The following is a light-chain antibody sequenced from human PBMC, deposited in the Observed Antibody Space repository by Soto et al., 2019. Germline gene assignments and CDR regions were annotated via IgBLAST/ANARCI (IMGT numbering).Light chain of an antibody. CDR1: QSVSSN. CDR3: QQYNNWPPWT. CDR2: GAS. Sequence: EIVMTQSPTPLSLSPGEKDTLSCRASQSVSSNLAWYQQKPGQAPRLLIYGASTRATGIPARFSGSGSGTEFTLTISSLQSEDFAVYYCQQYNNWPPWTFGQGTKVDIK. V-gene: IGKV3-15*01. J-gene: IGKJ1*01.